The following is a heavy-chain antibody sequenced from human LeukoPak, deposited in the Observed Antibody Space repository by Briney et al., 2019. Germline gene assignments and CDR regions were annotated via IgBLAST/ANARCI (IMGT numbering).Heavy chain of an antibody. Sequence: SETLSLTCTVSGGSISSYYWSWIRQLAGKGLEWIGRTYTSGSTNYNPSLKSRVTMSVDTSKNQFSLKLSSVTAADTAVYYCARSSGYNFDYWGQGTLVTVSS. D-gene: IGHD3-3*01. V-gene: IGHV4-4*07. CDR1: GGSISSYY. CDR2: TYTSGST. CDR3: ARSSGYNFDY. J-gene: IGHJ4*02.